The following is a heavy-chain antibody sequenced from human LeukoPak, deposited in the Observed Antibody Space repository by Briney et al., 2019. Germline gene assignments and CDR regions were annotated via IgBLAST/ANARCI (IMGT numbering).Heavy chain of an antibody. Sequence: PGGSLRLSCAASGFTFSSYWMHWVRQAPGKGLVWVSRINSDGSSTSYADSVKGRFTISRDNAKNSLYLQMDSPRAEDTAVYYCASNYDSSGYYYEGAFDIWGQGTMVTVSS. V-gene: IGHV3-74*01. D-gene: IGHD3-22*01. CDR2: INSDGSST. CDR3: ASNYDSSGYYYEGAFDI. J-gene: IGHJ3*02. CDR1: GFTFSSYW.